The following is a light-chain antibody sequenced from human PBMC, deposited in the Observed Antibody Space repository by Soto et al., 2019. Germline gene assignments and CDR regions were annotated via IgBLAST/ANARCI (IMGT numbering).Light chain of an antibody. V-gene: IGKV2-28*01. Sequence: DIVMTQSPLSLPVTPGEPSSISCRSSQSLLHSNGYNYLDCYLQKPGHSPXLLIYLGSNRASGVPDRLSGSGSGTDFTLKISRVEAEDVGVYYCMQALQTPTFGQGTKVDNK. CDR1: QSLLHSNGYNY. CDR3: MQALQTPT. CDR2: LGS. J-gene: IGKJ1*01.